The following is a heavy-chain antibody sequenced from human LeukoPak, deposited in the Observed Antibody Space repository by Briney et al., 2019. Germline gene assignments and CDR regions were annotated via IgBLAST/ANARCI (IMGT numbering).Heavy chain of an antibody. D-gene: IGHD1-26*01. CDR2: ISGSGGST. CDR3: AKGSEWELPGGDAFDI. V-gene: IGHV3-23*01. Sequence: PGGSLRLSCAASGFTFSSYAMSWVRQAPGKGLEWVSAISGSGGSTYYADSVKGQFTISRDNSKNTLYLQMNSLRAEDTAVYYCAKGSEWELPGGDAFDIWGQGTMVTVSS. J-gene: IGHJ3*02. CDR1: GFTFSSYA.